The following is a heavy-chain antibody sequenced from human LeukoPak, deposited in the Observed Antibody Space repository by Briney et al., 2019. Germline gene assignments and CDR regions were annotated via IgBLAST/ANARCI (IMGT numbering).Heavy chain of an antibody. D-gene: IGHD3-22*01. Sequence: SETLSLTCTVSGGSISDSSFYWDWIRQPPGKGLEWIGSIYYSGSTYYNPSLKSRVTISVDTSKNQFSLKLSSVTAADAAVYYCARRGTYYYDSSGYFDYWGQGTLVTVSS. V-gene: IGHV4-39*01. CDR1: GGSISDSSFY. CDR3: ARRGTYYYDSSGYFDY. CDR2: IYYSGST. J-gene: IGHJ4*02.